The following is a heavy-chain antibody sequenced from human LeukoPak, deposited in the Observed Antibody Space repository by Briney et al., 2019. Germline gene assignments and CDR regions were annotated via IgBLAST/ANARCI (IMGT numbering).Heavy chain of an antibody. CDR3: AKDKPYYDSSGSPLDY. CDR1: GFTFSTYG. V-gene: IGHV3-23*01. J-gene: IGHJ4*02. CDR2: ISGIGGST. Sequence: GGTLRLSCAASGFTFSTYGMSWVRQAPGKGLEWVSTISGIGGSTHYADSVKGRFTISRDNSKNTLYLQMNSLRAEDTAVYYCAKDKPYYDSSGSPLDYWGQGTLVTVSS. D-gene: IGHD3-22*01.